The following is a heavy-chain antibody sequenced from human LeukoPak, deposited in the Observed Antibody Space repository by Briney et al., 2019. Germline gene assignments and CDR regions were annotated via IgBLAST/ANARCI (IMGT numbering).Heavy chain of an antibody. CDR1: GGTFGSYA. J-gene: IGHJ4*02. D-gene: IGHD6-13*01. V-gene: IGHV1-69*01. Sequence: SLKISCKPSGGTFGSYAISWVRQAPGQGLEWVGGIIPLFGAPLHAQKFQGRVTITADERTSTVYMDLSSLRSDDTAVYYCARDEEKAAGSLWGQGTPVIVSS. CDR2: IIPLFGAP. CDR3: ARDEEKAAGSL.